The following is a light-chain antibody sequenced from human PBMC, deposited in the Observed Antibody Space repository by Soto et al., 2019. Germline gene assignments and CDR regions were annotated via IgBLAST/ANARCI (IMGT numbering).Light chain of an antibody. J-gene: IGLJ1*01. Sequence: QSVLTQPASVSGSPGQSITISCTRASSDVGSYNFVSWYQQYPGEVPKVLIYEVSKRPSGVSDRFSGSKSGNTASLTISGVQAEDEADYYCCADAGRSTYVFGTGTKVTVL. CDR3: CADAGRSTYV. CDR2: EVS. V-gene: IGLV2-23*02. CDR1: SSDVGSYNF.